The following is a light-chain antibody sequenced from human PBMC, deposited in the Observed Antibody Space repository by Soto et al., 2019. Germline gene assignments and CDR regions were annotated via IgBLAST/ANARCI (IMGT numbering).Light chain of an antibody. CDR1: QYISTS. CDR2: LTS. CDR3: QQTYNTPRT. Sequence: DIQMPQSPPSLSASVGDRVTITCRASQYISTSLNWYQQKPGQAPKLLIYLTSNLQSGVPSRFSGSGSGPDFTLTINALQPEDFATYYCQQTYNTPRTFGLGTKLQI. V-gene: IGKV1-39*01. J-gene: IGKJ2*01.